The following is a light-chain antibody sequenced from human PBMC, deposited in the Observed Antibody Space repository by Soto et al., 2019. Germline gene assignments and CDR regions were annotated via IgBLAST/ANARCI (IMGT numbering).Light chain of an antibody. CDR2: RDD. J-gene: IGLJ2*01. V-gene: IGLV1-44*01. CDR3: ATWDDGLGAPL. Sequence: QSLLTQPPSASGTPGQGVTVSCSGGSSNIGNNPVNWYQQLPGAGPKLLIYRDDQRPSGVPDRFSGSKSDASASLAISGLQSEDEADYFCATWDDGLGAPLFGGGTKLTVL. CDR1: SSNIGNNP.